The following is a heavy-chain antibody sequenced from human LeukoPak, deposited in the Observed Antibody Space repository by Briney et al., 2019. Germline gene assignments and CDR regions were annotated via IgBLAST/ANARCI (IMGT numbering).Heavy chain of an antibody. J-gene: IGHJ5*02. CDR3: ARKEGGQLVNTRRWFDP. Sequence: PSETLSLTCAVYNGSFSGYYWSWIRQPPGKGLEWIGEINHSGSTHYSPSLKSRVTISVDTSKKQFSLKVRSVTAADTAVYYCARKEGGQLVNTRRWFDPWGQGTLVTVSS. CDR2: INHSGST. V-gene: IGHV4-34*01. D-gene: IGHD6-13*01. CDR1: NGSFSGYY.